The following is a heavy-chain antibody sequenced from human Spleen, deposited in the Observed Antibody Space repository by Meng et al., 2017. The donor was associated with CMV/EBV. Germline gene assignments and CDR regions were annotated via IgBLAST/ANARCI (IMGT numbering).Heavy chain of an antibody. CDR1: GLTASISH. CDR2: ICPDGT. D-gene: IGHD3-10*01. J-gene: IGHJ3*02. CDR3: AKEVFRGAFSAFDI. Sequence: GGSLRLSCVVSGLTASISHMNWVRQAPGKGLEWVSVICPDGTHYAGFVKGRFTISRDDSKNIVYLQMNSLGVEDTAVYYCAKEVFRGAFSAFDIWGQGTMVTVSS. V-gene: IGHV3-53*01.